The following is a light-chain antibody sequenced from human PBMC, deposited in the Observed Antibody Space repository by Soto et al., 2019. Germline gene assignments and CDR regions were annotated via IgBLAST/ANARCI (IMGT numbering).Light chain of an antibody. CDR1: QSVRSNF. V-gene: IGKV3-20*01. CDR2: GAS. CDR3: QRYDSFPT. Sequence: EIVLMQSPGTLSLSPGERSTLSCMAIQSVRSNFLAWYQQKPGQAPRLLIYGASNRATGIPDRLSGSGSGTDFTLTITRLDPEDFAMYYCQRYDSFPTFGQGTKVDIK. J-gene: IGKJ1*01.